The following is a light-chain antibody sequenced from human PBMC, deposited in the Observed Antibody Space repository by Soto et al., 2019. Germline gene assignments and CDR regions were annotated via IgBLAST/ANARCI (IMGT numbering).Light chain of an antibody. J-gene: IGLJ1*01. CDR1: SGDVGGYKF. Sequence: QSALTQPASVSGSPGQSINIYCSGTSGDVGGYKFVSWYQQHPGKAPKLMIYDVSNRPSGVSSRFSGSKSGNTASLTISGLQAEDEADYFCGSYTGSIYVFGNGPKLTVL. CDR3: GSYTGSIYV. CDR2: DVS. V-gene: IGLV2-14*03.